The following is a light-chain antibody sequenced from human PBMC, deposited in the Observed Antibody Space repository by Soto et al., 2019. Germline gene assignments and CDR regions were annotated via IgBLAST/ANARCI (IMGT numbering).Light chain of an antibody. V-gene: IGLV2-23*01. CDR1: SSDVGPYNL. CDR3: SSYTGDYTVM. J-gene: IGLJ3*02. CDR2: ETT. Sequence: QSALTQPASVSGSPGQSITISCTGTSSDVGPYNLVSWYQHHPGKVPQLIIYETTKRPSGVSNRFSGSKSGTTASLTISGLQAEDEAHYHCSSYTGDYTVMFAGGTQPTVL.